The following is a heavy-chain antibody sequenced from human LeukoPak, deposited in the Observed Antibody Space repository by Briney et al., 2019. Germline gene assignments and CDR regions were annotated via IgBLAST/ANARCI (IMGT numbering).Heavy chain of an antibody. CDR3: AREAPGAHNHFDY. D-gene: IGHD1-26*01. V-gene: IGHV3-48*02. CDR1: GFTFSSYS. J-gene: IGHJ4*02. Sequence: GGSLRLSCAASGFTFSSYSVNWVRQAPGKGLEWLSYISSSSSTIYYADSVKGRFTISRDDAKNSLYLQMNSLRDEDTAVYYCAREAPGAHNHFDYWGQGTLVTVSS. CDR2: ISSSSSTI.